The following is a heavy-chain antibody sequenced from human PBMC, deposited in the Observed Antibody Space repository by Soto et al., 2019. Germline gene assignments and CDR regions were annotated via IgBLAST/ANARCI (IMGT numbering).Heavy chain of an antibody. V-gene: IGHV1-69*06. CDR1: GGTFSSYA. J-gene: IGHJ6*02. CDR3: ARDPHPYYDFWSASGSQTYYYYGMDV. D-gene: IGHD3-3*01. Sequence: ASVKVSCKASGGTFSSYAISWVRQAPGQGLEWMGGIIPIFGTANYAQKFQGRVTITADKSTSTAHMELSSLRSEDTAVYYCARDPHPYYDFWSASGSQTYYYYGMDVWGQGTTVTVSS. CDR2: IIPIFGTA.